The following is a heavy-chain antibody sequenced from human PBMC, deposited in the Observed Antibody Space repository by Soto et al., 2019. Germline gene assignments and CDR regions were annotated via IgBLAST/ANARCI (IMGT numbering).Heavy chain of an antibody. V-gene: IGHV3-73*02. J-gene: IGHJ4*02. CDR2: IRSKANSYAT. CDR3: TNLGYCTNGVCYTVY. D-gene: IGHD2-8*01. CDR1: GFTFSGSA. Sequence: EVQLVESGGGLVQPGGSLKLSCAASGFTFSGSAMHWVRQASGKGLEWVGRIRSKANSYATAYAASVKGRFTISRDDSKNTAYLQMNSLKTEDTAVYYCTNLGYCTNGVCYTVYCGQGTLVTVSS.